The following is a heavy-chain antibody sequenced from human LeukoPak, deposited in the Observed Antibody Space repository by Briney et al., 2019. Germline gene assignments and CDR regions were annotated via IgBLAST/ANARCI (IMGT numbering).Heavy chain of an antibody. V-gene: IGHV3-30*02. Sequence: GGSLRLSCAASGFAFSSYGMHWVRQAPGKGLEWVAFIRYDGSNKYYADSVKGRFTISRDNSKNTLYLQMNSLRAEDTAVYYCAKDPPWINALDYWGQGTLVTVSS. CDR2: IRYDGSNK. CDR1: GFAFSSYG. J-gene: IGHJ4*02. CDR3: AKDPPWINALDY. D-gene: IGHD5-12*01.